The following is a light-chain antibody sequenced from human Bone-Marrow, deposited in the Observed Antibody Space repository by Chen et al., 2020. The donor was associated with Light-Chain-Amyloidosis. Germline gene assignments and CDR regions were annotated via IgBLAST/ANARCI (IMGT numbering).Light chain of an antibody. J-gene: IGKJ2*01. Sequence: DIQMTQSPSSLSASVGDRVTITCRASQSMSTYLNWYQQKPGKAPKLLIYAASSLQSGVSSRFRGSGSGTESTLTISSLQPEDFATYYCQQSYSTPYTFGQGIKLEIK. V-gene: IGKV1-39*01. CDR2: AAS. CDR3: QQSYSTPYT. CDR1: QSMSTY.